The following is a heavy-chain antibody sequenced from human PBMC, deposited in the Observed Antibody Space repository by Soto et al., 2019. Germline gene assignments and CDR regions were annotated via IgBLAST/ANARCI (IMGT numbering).Heavy chain of an antibody. CDR2: ISSTTNYI. CDR1: GFTFTRYS. V-gene: IGHV3-21*04. D-gene: IGHD2-2*02. Sequence: CAASGFTFTRYSMNWVRQAPGKGLEWVSSISSTTNYIYYGDSMKGRFTISRDNAKNSLYLEMNSLRAEDTAVYYCAKEYCSSTRCYTGWFDHWGQGTLVTVSS. J-gene: IGHJ5*02. CDR3: AKEYCSSTRCYTGWFDH.